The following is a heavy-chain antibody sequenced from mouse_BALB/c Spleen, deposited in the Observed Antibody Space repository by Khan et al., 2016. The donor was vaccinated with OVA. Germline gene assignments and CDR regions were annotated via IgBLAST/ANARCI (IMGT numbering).Heavy chain of an antibody. J-gene: IGHJ3*01. CDR3: ARSYDYDVGGFAY. Sequence: QVQLKESGPGLVAPSQSLSITCTVSGFSLSNYGIHWVRQPPGKGLEWLGVIWTGGIHNYNSALMSRLSISKDNSKSQVFLKMNRLQTDDTAIYYCARSYDYDVGGFAYWGQGTLVTVSA. D-gene: IGHD2-4*01. V-gene: IGHV2-9*02. CDR2: IWTGGIH. CDR1: GFSLSNYG.